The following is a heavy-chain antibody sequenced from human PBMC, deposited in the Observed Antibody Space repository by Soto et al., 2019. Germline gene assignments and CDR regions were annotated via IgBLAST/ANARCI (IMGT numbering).Heavy chain of an antibody. CDR2: IYYSGST. V-gene: IGHV4-39*01. CDR3: ARRGGDSSGWYVQGNFDY. J-gene: IGHJ4*02. D-gene: IGHD6-19*01. Sequence: QLQLQESGPGLVKPSETLSLTCTVSGGSISSSSYYWGWIRQPPGKGLEWIGSIYYSGSTYYNPSLKSRVTISVDTSKNQFSLKLSSVTAADTAVYYCARRGGDSSGWYVQGNFDYWGQGTLVTVSS. CDR1: GGSISSSSYY.